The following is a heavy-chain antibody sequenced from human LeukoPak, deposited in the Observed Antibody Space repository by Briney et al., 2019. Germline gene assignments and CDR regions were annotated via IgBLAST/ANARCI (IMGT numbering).Heavy chain of an antibody. V-gene: IGHV3-15*01. CDR2: VKAKAHGGTI. J-gene: IGHJ4*02. D-gene: IGHD1-26*01. CDR3: TTDGVGVEGATYDN. CDR1: GFTFINAW. Sequence: PGGSLRLSCAASGFTFINAWMAWVRQAPGKGLEWVGRVKAKAHGGTIEYAAPVKGRFTISRDDSKNTLYLQMNSLKTEDTAVYYCTTDGVGVEGATYDNWGQGTLVSVSS.